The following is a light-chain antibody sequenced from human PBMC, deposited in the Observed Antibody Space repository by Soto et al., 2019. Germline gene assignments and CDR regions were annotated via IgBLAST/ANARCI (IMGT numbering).Light chain of an antibody. V-gene: IGLV2-8*01. J-gene: IGLJ2*01. CDR1: SSDVGGYNF. CDR3: SSYAGGNNLVL. CDR2: EVT. Sequence: QSALTQPPSASGSPGQSVTISCTGTSSDVGGYNFVSWYQQHPGKAPKLMIYEVTKRPSGVPDRFSGSKSGNTASLTVSGLQAEDEADYYSSSYAGGNNLVLFDGGTKLTVL.